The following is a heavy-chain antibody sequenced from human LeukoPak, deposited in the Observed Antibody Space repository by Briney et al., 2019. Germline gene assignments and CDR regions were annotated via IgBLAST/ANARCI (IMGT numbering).Heavy chain of an antibody. Sequence: GGSLRLSCVASGVTFTSYGMHWVCQAPRKGLEWGAFIHYDGARSYYADSVKGRFTISRDNSRNTLYLQMNSLRPEDTAVYYCAKAIWVAATSSWFCLDYWGQGTLVTVSS. CDR2: IHYDGARS. D-gene: IGHD3-10*01. V-gene: IGHV3-30*02. CDR1: GVTFTSYG. CDR3: AKAIWVAATSSWFCLDY. J-gene: IGHJ4*02.